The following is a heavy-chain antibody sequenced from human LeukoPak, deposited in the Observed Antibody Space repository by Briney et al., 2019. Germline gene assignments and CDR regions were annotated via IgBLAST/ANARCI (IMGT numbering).Heavy chain of an antibody. CDR2: ISYDGSNK. CDR3: AKGVRAAGTSWFDP. Sequence: PGGSLRLSCAASGFTFSSYGMHWVRQAPGKGLEWVAVISYDGSNKYYADSVKGRFTISRDNSKNTLYLQMNSLRAEDTAVYYCAKGVRAAGTSWFDPWGQGTLVTVSS. CDR1: GFTFSSYG. V-gene: IGHV3-30*18. D-gene: IGHD6-13*01. J-gene: IGHJ5*02.